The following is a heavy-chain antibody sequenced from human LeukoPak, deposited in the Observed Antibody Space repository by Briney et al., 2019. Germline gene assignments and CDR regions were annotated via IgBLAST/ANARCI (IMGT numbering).Heavy chain of an antibody. CDR1: GFTFDDYA. Sequence: GRSLRLSCAASGFTFDDYAMHWVRQAPGKGLEWVSGISWNSGSIGYADSVKGRFTISRDDAKNSLYLQMNSLRAEDTAVYYCARDHDSSGYYSPAADWGQGTLVTVSS. CDR3: ARDHDSSGYYSPAAD. CDR2: ISWNSGSI. D-gene: IGHD3-22*01. J-gene: IGHJ4*02. V-gene: IGHV3-9*01.